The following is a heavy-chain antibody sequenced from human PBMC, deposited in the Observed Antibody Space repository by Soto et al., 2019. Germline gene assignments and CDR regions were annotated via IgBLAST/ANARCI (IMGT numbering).Heavy chain of an antibody. CDR3: ARDTGNPSYFDS. V-gene: IGHV4-31*03. CDR2: IYYSGST. J-gene: IGHJ4*02. CDR1: GGSITSINYY. Sequence: SETLSLTCTVSGGSITSINYYWSWIRHHPGKGLEWIGYIYYSGSTYYNPSLKSRVSISVYTSKNQFSLRLSSVTAADTAVYYCARDTGNPSYFDSWGQGTMVTVYS. D-gene: IGHD2-8*02.